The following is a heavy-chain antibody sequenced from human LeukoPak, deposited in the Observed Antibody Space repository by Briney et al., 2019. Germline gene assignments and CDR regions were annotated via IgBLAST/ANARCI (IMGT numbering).Heavy chain of an antibody. Sequence: ASVKVSCKASGYTFTGYYMHWVRQAPGQGLEWMGWINPNSGGTNYAQKFQGWVTMTRDTSISTAYMELSRLRSDDTAVYYCARDSLYSSSLPSYGMDVWGQGTTVTVSS. CDR2: INPNSGGT. CDR3: ARDSLYSSSLPSYGMDV. D-gene: IGHD6-13*01. J-gene: IGHJ6*02. CDR1: GYTFTGYY. V-gene: IGHV1-2*04.